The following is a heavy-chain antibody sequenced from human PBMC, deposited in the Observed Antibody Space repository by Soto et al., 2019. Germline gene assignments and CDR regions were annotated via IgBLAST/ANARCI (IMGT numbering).Heavy chain of an antibody. V-gene: IGHV3-23*01. J-gene: IGHJ4*02. CDR2: ISGSGGST. CDR3: AKLLRYLYYFDY. D-gene: IGHD3-9*01. Sequence: EVQLLESGGGLVQPGGSLRLSCAASGFTFSSYAMSWVRQAPGKGLEWVSAISGSGGSTYYADSVKGRFTISRDNSKTTLYLQMNSLRAEDTAVYYCAKLLRYLYYFDYWGQGTLVTVSS. CDR1: GFTFSSYA.